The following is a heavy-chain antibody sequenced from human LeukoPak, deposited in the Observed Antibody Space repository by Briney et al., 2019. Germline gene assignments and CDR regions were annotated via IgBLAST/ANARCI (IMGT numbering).Heavy chain of an antibody. V-gene: IGHV3-21*01. J-gene: IGHJ4*02. CDR2: ISSSSTYI. D-gene: IGHD3-16*01. CDR3: ARDLSLGAPGGFDY. Sequence: GGSLRLSCAGSGFTFRSYSMNWVRQAPGKGLEWVSTISSSSTYIYYADSVKGRFTISRDNAENSVYLQMDSLRGDDTAVYYCARDLSLGAPGGFDYWGQGTLVTVSS. CDR1: GFTFRSYS.